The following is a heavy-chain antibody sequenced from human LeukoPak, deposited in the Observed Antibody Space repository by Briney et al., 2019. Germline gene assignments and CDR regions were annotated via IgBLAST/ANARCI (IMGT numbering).Heavy chain of an antibody. CDR1: GGSISSSSYY. D-gene: IGHD6-13*01. CDR3: ATHSSSWGEFDY. Sequence: PSETLSLTCTVSGGSISSSSYYWGWIRQPPGKGLEWIGSIYYSGSTYYNPSLKSRVTISVDTSKNQFSLKLSSVTAAGTAAYYCATHSSSWGEFDYWGQGTLVTVSS. J-gene: IGHJ4*02. V-gene: IGHV4-39*01. CDR2: IYYSGST.